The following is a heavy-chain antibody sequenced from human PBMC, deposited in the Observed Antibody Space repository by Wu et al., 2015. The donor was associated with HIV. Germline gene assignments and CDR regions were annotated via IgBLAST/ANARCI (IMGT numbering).Heavy chain of an antibody. CDR2: INPLFQTT. J-gene: IGHJ6*02. CDR1: GDGFRGYA. CDR3: ARNTDSVATSLYSLGV. V-gene: IGHV1-69*05. Sequence: QVQLVQFGAEVKKPGSSVKVICKASGDGFRGYAISWVRQAPGQGLEWMGGINPLFQTTNHAQEFQGRLRITTDESKTTAYLELNSLKSEDTAVYYCARNTDSVATSLYSLGVWGPGTTVIVSS. D-gene: IGHD6-19*01.